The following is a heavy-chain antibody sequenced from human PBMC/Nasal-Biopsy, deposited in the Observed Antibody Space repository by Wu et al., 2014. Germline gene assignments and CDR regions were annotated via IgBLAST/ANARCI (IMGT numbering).Heavy chain of an antibody. D-gene: IGHD3-10*01. J-gene: IGHJ2*01. CDR2: IFKTGIT. CDR1: GDSITSGNYY. Sequence: TLSLTCTVSGDSITSGNYYWTWIRQHPVKGLEWIGYIFKTGITYFNPSLKSRLSISIEGSQNQFSMNLTSVTAADTAVYFCTRGDVARGIDVDSWYFDLWGRGTLVTVSS. CDR3: TRGDVARGIDVDSWYFDL. V-gene: IGHV4-31*03.